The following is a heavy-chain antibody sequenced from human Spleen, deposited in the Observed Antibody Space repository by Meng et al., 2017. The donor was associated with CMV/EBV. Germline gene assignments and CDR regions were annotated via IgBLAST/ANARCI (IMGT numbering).Heavy chain of an antibody. CDR3: ARDASLQTTYYYYGMDV. CDR2: IDYSGST. J-gene: IGHJ6*02. Sequence: ESLKISCTVSGGSISRYYWTWIRQPPEKGLEWIGYIDYSGSTDYNPSLKSRVTISLDTSKNQFSLKVSSVTAADTAVYYCARDASLQTTYYYYGMDVWGQGTTVTVSS. V-gene: IGHV4-59*12. D-gene: IGHD5-24*01. CDR1: GGSISRYY.